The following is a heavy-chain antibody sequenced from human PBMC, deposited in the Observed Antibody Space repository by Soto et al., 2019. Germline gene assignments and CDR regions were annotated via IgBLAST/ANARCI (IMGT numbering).Heavy chain of an antibody. CDR3: AKGSATSRPYYFDY. J-gene: IGHJ4*02. Sequence: PGGSLRLSCVASGFTFSSYAMSWVRQAPGKGLEWVSAXTGXXGXTXXXDXXXGRLTISRDNSRNTLYLQMDSLRAEDTALYYCAKGSATSRPYYFDYWGQGSLVTVSS. CDR2: XTGXXGXT. CDR1: GFTFSSYA. V-gene: IGHV3-23*01.